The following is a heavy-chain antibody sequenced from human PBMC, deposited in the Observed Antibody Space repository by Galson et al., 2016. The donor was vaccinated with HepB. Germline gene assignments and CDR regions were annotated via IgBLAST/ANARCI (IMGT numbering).Heavy chain of an antibody. CDR3: ARPIFGVAPFDY. CDR2: ISGSGGST. CDR1: GFTLSSYA. J-gene: IGHJ4*02. D-gene: IGHD3-3*01. V-gene: IGHV3-23*01. Sequence: SLRLSCAASGFTLSSYAMSWVRQAPGRGLEWVSAISGSGGSTYYRDSVKGRFTISRDNSKNTLYLQLNSLRDDDTAVYYCARPIFGVAPFDYWGQGTLVTVSS.